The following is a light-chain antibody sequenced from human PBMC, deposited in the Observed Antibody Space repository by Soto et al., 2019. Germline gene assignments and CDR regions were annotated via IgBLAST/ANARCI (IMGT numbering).Light chain of an antibody. CDR3: QQYNNWPHT. Sequence: EIVMTQSPATLSVSPGERDTISCRASQSVSSNLAWYQQKPGQAPRLLIYGASTRATGIPARFSGSGSGTEFTLTISSLQSEDFAVYYCQQYNNWPHTFGGGTKVDNK. CDR1: QSVSSN. J-gene: IGKJ4*01. V-gene: IGKV3-15*01. CDR2: GAS.